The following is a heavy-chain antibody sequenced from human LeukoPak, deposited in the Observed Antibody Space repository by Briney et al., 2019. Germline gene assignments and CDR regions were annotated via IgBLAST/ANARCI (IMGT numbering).Heavy chain of an antibody. Sequence: GGSLRLSCAASGFTFSDYYMSWVRQAPGKGLEWVANINQDGTEKFYVDSVKGRFTISRDNSKNTLYLQMNSLRAEDTAVYYCARFGDGDSIDYWGQGTLVTVSS. CDR3: ARFGDGDSIDY. CDR2: INQDGTEK. V-gene: IGHV3-7*01. J-gene: IGHJ4*02. CDR1: GFTFSDYY. D-gene: IGHD4-17*01.